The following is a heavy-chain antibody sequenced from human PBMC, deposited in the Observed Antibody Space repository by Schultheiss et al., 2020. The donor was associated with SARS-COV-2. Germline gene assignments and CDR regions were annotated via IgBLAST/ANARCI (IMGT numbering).Heavy chain of an antibody. Sequence: GGSLRLSCAASGFTFSSYAMSWVRQAPGKGLEWVSAISGSGGSTYYADSVKGRFTISRDNAKNSLYLQMNSLRAEDTAVYYCARELVRGWYYFDYWGQGTLVTVSS. CDR3: ARELVRGWYYFDY. J-gene: IGHJ4*02. CDR2: ISGSGGST. D-gene: IGHD6-19*01. CDR1: GFTFSSYA. V-gene: IGHV3-23*01.